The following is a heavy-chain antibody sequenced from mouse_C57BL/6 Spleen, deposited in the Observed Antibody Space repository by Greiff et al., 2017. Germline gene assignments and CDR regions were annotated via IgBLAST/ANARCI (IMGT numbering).Heavy chain of an antibody. Sequence: VQLQQSGAELVMPGASVKLSCKASGYTFTSYWMHWVKQRPGQGLEWIGEIDPSDSYTNYNQKFKGKSTLTVDKSSSTAYMQLSSLTSEDSAVYDCARLLYGNFDYWGQGTTLTVSS. CDR3: ARLLYGNFDY. V-gene: IGHV1-69*01. D-gene: IGHD2-1*01. CDR2: IDPSDSYT. J-gene: IGHJ2*01. CDR1: GYTFTSYW.